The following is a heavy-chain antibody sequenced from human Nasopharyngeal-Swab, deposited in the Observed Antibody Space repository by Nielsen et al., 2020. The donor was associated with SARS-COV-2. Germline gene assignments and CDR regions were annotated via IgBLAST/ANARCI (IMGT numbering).Heavy chain of an antibody. CDR1: GFTFNNYN. CDR3: ARDGLDYDFWSAYFIDV. V-gene: IGHV3-21*01. D-gene: IGHD3-3*01. J-gene: IGHJ6*02. Sequence: GGSLRLSCAASGFTFNNYNFNWVRPAPGKGLEWVSSISSSSSYIYYADSVTGRFTISRDNAKNSLYLQMNSLRAEDTAVYYCARDGLDYDFWSAYFIDVWGQGTTVTVSS. CDR2: ISSSSSYI.